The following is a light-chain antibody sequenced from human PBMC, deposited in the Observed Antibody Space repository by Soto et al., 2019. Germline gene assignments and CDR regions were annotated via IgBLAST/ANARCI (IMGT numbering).Light chain of an antibody. CDR3: HQYGGSPPET. J-gene: IGKJ1*01. Sequence: EIVLTQSPGTLSLSPGERATLSCRASQSVSNNYLAWYQQKPGQAPRLLIYGASNRATGIPDRFSGSGSGTDFTLTISRLEPEDFAVYYCHQYGGSPPETFGQGTKVDIK. CDR1: QSVSNNY. V-gene: IGKV3-20*01. CDR2: GAS.